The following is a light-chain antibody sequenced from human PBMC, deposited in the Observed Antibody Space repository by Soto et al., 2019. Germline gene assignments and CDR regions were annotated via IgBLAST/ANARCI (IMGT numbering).Light chain of an antibody. V-gene: IGKV1-39*01. Sequence: DIQMTQSPSSLSASVGDRVTITXRASQSVSTYLNWYSQKSGGAHKLXIHGVYKLENGTQSRFSGSGLATDFTLTIKTLQPEDFAVYFCQQTYMVPYTFGQGTKVDIK. J-gene: IGKJ2*01. CDR2: GVY. CDR1: QSVSTY. CDR3: QQTYMVPYT.